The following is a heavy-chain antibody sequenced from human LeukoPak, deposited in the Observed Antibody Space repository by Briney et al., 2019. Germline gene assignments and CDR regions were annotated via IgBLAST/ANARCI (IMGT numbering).Heavy chain of an antibody. J-gene: IGHJ4*02. CDR2: VYTSGSA. D-gene: IGHD5-12*01. CDR3: ARVARGYSGYPDY. CDR1: GGSIRSYY. V-gene: IGHV4-4*07. Sequence: SETLSLTCTVSGGSIRSYYWSWIRQPAGKGLEWIGRVYTSGSASYNPSLKSRVTMSADTSKNQFSLKLSSVTAADTAVYYCARVARGYSGYPDYWGQGTLVTVSS.